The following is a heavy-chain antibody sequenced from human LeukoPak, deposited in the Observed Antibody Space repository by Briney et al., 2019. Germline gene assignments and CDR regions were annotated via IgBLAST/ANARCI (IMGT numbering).Heavy chain of an antibody. D-gene: IGHD3/OR15-3a*01. CDR3: ARGPTWTGGYYYFDY. Sequence: ASVKVSCKASGYTFTNYDINWVRQATGQGLEWMGWMNPNSANTGYALEFQGRVTITMNTSTSTAYMELSSLRSEDTAVYYCARGPTWTGGYYYFDYWGQGTLVTVSP. CDR1: GYTFTNYD. CDR2: MNPNSANT. V-gene: IGHV1-8*03. J-gene: IGHJ4*02.